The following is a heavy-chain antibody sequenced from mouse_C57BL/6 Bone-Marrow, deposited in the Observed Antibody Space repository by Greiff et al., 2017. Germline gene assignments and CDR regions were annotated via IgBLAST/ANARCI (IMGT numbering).Heavy chain of an antibody. Sequence: VQLKESGPGLAKPSQTLSLTCSVTGYSITSDYWNWIRKFPGNKLEYIGYISYSGSTYYNPSLKSRNSITRDTSKNQYYLQLNSVTTEDTATYYCARCSTVVATGGLAGTWYFDVWGTGTTVTVSS. CDR1: GYSITSDY. D-gene: IGHD1-1*01. CDR2: ISYSGST. CDR3: ARCSTVVATGGLAGTWYFDV. V-gene: IGHV3-8*01. J-gene: IGHJ1*03.